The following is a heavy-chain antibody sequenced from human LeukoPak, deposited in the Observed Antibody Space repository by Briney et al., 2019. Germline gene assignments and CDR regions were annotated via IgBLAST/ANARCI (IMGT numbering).Heavy chain of an antibody. CDR3: ARVGSSSWYGFAAFDI. V-gene: IGHV4-59*01. J-gene: IGHJ3*02. CDR1: GGSISSYY. CDR2: IYYSGST. D-gene: IGHD6-13*01. Sequence: SETLSLTCTVSGGSISSYYWSWIRQPPGKGLEWIGYIYYSGSTNYNPSLKSRVTISVDTSKNQFSLKLSSVTAADTAVYYRARVGSSSWYGFAAFDIWGQGTMVTVSS.